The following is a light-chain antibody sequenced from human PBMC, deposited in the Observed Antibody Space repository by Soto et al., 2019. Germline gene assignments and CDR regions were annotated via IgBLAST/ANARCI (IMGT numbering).Light chain of an antibody. J-gene: IGKJ5*01. Sequence: ETVMTQSPATLSVSPGERATLSCRASQSVSSYLAWYQQKPGQAPRLLIYDASNRATGIPARFSGSGSGTDFTLTISSLEPEDFAVYYCQQRSNWPLITFGQGTRLEIK. CDR3: QQRSNWPLIT. V-gene: IGKV3-11*01. CDR1: QSVSSY. CDR2: DAS.